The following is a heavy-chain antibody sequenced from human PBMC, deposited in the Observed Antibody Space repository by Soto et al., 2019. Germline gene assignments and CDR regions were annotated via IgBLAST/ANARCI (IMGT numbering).Heavy chain of an antibody. CDR3: ARGGQQFLDY. CDR1: GASISSGGYS. Sequence: QLQLQESGSGLVKPSQTLSLTCAVSGASISSGGYSWSWIRQPPGRGLEWIGYVFHSETTYYNPSLKSRVTMSVDRSKNQFSLKLTSVTAADTAVYYCARGGQQFLDYWGQGTLVTVSS. V-gene: IGHV4-30-2*01. CDR2: VFHSETT. D-gene: IGHD4-4*01. J-gene: IGHJ4*02.